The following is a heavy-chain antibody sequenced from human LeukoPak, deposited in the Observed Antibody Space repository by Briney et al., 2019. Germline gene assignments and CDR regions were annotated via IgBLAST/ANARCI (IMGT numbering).Heavy chain of an antibody. CDR2: ISSNGDNT. V-gene: IGHV3-64D*06. CDR3: LTGTGY. Sequence: GGSLRLSCSVSGFTFSTYVMHWVRQAPGKGLEYVSAISSNGDNTYYADSVKGRFTISRDNSKNTLYPQMSSPKAHDPAVYSCLTGTGYWGQATLVTVPS. CDR1: GFTFSTYV. J-gene: IGHJ1*01.